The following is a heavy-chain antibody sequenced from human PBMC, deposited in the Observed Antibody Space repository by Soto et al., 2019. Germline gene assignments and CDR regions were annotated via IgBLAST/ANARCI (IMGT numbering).Heavy chain of an antibody. Sequence: ASVKVSCKASGYPFTSYYMHWVGQAPGQGLGWRGVIRPSARSTSYQQNFQGRFTTTRDTSTSTVYMELSSLRSEDTAVYYCARPTSRGQTPGYWG. CDR3: ARPTSRGQTPGY. J-gene: IGHJ4*01. V-gene: IGHV1-46*01. D-gene: IGHD3-10*01. CDR2: IRPSARST. CDR1: GYPFTSYY.